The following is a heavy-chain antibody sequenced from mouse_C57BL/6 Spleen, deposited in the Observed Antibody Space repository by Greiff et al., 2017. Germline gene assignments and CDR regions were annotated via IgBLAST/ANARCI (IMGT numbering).Heavy chain of an antibody. CDR1: GYTFTSYW. D-gene: IGHD1-1*01. CDR2: IYPGSGST. Sequence: QVQLQQPGAELVKPGASVKMSCKASGYTFTSYWITWVKQRPGQGLEWIGDIYPGSGSTNYNEKFKSKATLTVDTSSSTAYMQRSSLTSEDSAVYYCARAGGYYGSSLAWFAYWGQGTLVTVSA. CDR3: ARAGGYYGSSLAWFAY. V-gene: IGHV1-55*01. J-gene: IGHJ3*01.